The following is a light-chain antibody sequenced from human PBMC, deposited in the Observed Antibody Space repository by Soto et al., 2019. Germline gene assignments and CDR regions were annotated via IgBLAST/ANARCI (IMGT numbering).Light chain of an antibody. CDR2: WAS. Sequence: DIVLTQSPDSLAVSLGERATINCKSSQSVLYSSNTKNYLAWDQQKPGQSPKLLIYWASTRESGVPDRFSGSGFGTDFTLTISSLPAEDVAVYCCLYYHNTPWTFGQGTKVEIK. J-gene: IGKJ1*01. CDR3: LYYHNTPWT. CDR1: QSVLYSSNTKNY. V-gene: IGKV4-1*01.